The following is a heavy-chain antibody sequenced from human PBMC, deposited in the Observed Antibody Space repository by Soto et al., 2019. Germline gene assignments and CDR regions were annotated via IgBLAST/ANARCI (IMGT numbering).Heavy chain of an antibody. V-gene: IGHV4-39*01. CDR3: ARHLIVGAAFLPGVPDAFDI. CDR1: GGSISSSSYY. J-gene: IGHJ3*02. CDR2: IYYSGST. D-gene: IGHD1-26*01. Sequence: SETLSLTCTVSGGSISSSSYYWGWIRQPPGKGLEWIGSIYYSGSTYYNPSLKSRVTISVDTSKNQFSLKLSSVTAADTAVYYCARHLIVGAAFLPGVPDAFDIWGQGTMVTVSS.